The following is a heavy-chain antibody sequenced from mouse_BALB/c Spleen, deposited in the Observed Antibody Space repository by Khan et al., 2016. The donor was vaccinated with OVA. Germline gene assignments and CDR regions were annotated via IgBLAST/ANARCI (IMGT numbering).Heavy chain of an antibody. CDR1: GYTFTNYW. CDR2: IYPGGYFP. Sequence: VQLQQSGGEVVRPGTSVKISCKASGYTFTNYWLGWVRQRPGHGLEWIGDIYPGGYFPNYNEQFKGKATLTVDTSSTTANMQLSSLTSEDSAVYFCARWATGDIDDWGAGTTVTVSS. J-gene: IGHJ1*01. CDR3: ARWATGDIDD. V-gene: IGHV1-63*02. D-gene: IGHD3-1*01.